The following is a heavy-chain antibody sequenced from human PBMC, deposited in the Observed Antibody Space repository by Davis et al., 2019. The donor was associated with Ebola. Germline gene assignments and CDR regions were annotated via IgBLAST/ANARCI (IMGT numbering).Heavy chain of an antibody. CDR2: IDYSGST. CDR1: GGSISTYY. J-gene: IGHJ1*01. Sequence: SETLSLTCTVSGGSISTYYWSWIRQPPGKGLEWLAYIDYSGSTNYNPSLKSRVTISADTSKNQFSLRLKSVTAADTAMYYCARDYVYWGQGILVTVSS. CDR3: ARDYVY. V-gene: IGHV4-59*12. D-gene: IGHD2-8*01.